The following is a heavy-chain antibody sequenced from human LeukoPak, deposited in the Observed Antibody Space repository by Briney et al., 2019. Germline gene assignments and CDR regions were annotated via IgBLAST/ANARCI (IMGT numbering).Heavy chain of an antibody. CDR2: IYYSGST. Sequence: SETLSLTCIVSGGSISSYYWSWIRQPPGKGLEWIGYIYYSGSTSYNPSLKSRVTISVDTSKNQFPLKLSSVTAADTAVYYCARDGHYYDSSGLDYWGQGTLVTVSS. CDR1: GGSISSYY. D-gene: IGHD3-22*01. V-gene: IGHV4-59*01. CDR3: ARDGHYYDSSGLDY. J-gene: IGHJ4*02.